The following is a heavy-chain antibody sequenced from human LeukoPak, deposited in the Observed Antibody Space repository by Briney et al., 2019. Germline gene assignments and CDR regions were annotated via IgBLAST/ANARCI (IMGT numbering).Heavy chain of an antibody. V-gene: IGHV3-30*03. D-gene: IGHD3-22*01. J-gene: IGHJ3*02. CDR1: GFTFSSYG. CDR3: ARPGNYYDSSGYWVAFDI. Sequence: PGGSLRLSCAASGFTFSSYGMHWVRQAPGKGLEWVAVISYDGSNKYYADSVKGRFTISGDDSKNTLYLQMNSLRAEDTAVYYSARPGNYYDSSGYWVAFDIWGQGTMVTVSS. CDR2: ISYDGSNK.